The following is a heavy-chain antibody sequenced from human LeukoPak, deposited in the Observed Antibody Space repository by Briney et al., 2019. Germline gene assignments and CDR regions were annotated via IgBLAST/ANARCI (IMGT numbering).Heavy chain of an antibody. J-gene: IGHJ4*02. Sequence: SGTLSLTCAVSGTSISNNNWWNWVRQPPGKGLEWVGDIFHTGTTNYNSSLKSRVTISLDKSKNQFSLKLTSVTAADTAVYYCAVLEGYYSGSGNYSWGQGTLITVSS. V-gene: IGHV4-4*02. CDR3: AVLEGYYSGSGNYS. CDR2: IFHTGTT. CDR1: GTSISNNNW. D-gene: IGHD3-10*01.